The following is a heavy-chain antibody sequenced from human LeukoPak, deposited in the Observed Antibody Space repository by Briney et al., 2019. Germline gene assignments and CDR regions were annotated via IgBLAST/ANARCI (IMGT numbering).Heavy chain of an antibody. CDR3: AREAHYYDSSGHTPDAFDI. D-gene: IGHD3-22*01. CDR2: INPNGGGT. J-gene: IGHJ3*02. V-gene: IGHV1-2*02. CDR1: GYTFTGYY. Sequence: ASVKVSCKASGYTFTGYYMHWVRQAPGQGLEWMGWINPNGGGTNYAQKFQGRVTMTRDTSISTAYMELSRLRSDDTAVYYCAREAHYYDSSGHTPDAFDIWGQGTMVTVSS.